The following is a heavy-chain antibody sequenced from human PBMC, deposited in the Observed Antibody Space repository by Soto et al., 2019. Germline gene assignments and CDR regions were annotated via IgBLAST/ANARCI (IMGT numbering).Heavy chain of an antibody. D-gene: IGHD3-10*01. J-gene: IGHJ6*02. Sequence: ASVKVSCKASGYTFTSYYMHWVRQAPGQGLEWMGIINPSGGSTSYAQKFQGRVTMTRDTSTSTVYMELSSLRSEDTAVYYCARGPKEFYYHYYGMDVWGQGTTVTVYS. CDR3: ARGPKEFYYHYYGMDV. CDR1: GYTFTSYY. V-gene: IGHV1-46*01. CDR2: INPSGGST.